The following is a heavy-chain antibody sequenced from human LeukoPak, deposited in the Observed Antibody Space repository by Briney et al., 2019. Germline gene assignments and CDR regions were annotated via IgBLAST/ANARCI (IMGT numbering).Heavy chain of an antibody. CDR3: ARSPFDWLFHYYMDV. V-gene: IGHV1-8*01. Sequence: ASVKVYCKASGHTFTSYDINWVRQATGQGLEWMGWMNPNSGNTGYAQKFQGRVTMTRNTSISTAYMELSSLRSEDTAVYYCARSPFDWLFHYYMDVWGKGATVTISS. D-gene: IGHD3-9*01. CDR1: GHTFTSYD. J-gene: IGHJ6*03. CDR2: MNPNSGNT.